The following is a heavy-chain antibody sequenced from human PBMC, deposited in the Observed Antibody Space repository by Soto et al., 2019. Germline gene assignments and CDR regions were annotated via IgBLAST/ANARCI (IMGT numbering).Heavy chain of an antibody. J-gene: IGHJ4*02. V-gene: IGHV3-30*18. CDR1: GFTFSSYG. Sequence: GGSLRLSCGASGFTFSSYGMHWVRQAPGKGLEWVAVISYDGSNKYYADSVKGRFTISRDNSKNTLYLQMNSLRAEDTAVYYCAKEGWCSGGSCYSGDYWGQGTLVTVSS. CDR3: AKEGWCSGGSCYSGDY. D-gene: IGHD2-15*01. CDR2: ISYDGSNK.